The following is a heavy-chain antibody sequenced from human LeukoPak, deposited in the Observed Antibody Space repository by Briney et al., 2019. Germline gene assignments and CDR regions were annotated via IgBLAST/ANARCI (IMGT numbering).Heavy chain of an antibody. CDR2: IYYSGST. J-gene: IGHJ4*02. V-gene: IGHV4-59*01. CDR3: ARVQDYGDYRFDY. D-gene: IGHD4-17*01. CDR1: GGSISSYY. Sequence: SETLSLTCTVSGGSISSYYWSWIRQPPGKGLEWIGYIYYSGSTNYNPSLKSRVTISVDTSKNQFSLKLSSVTAADTAVYYCARVQDYGDYRFDYWGQGTLVTASS.